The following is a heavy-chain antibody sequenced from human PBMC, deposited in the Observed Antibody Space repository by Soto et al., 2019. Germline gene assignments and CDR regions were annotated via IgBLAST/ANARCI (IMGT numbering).Heavy chain of an antibody. V-gene: IGHV1-18*04. CDR2: IKPDNGDT. CDR3: ATSYDSGFDP. J-gene: IGHJ5*02. D-gene: IGHD5-12*01. Sequence: QLQLVQSGAEVERPGASVRVSCKAYGYPFSKYGISWIRQAPGQGLEWMGWIKPDNGDTNYAQKFQGRVTMTTATSSNTAYMELRSLRSDDTDVYYCATSYDSGFDPWGQGTLVSVSS. CDR1: GYPFSKYG.